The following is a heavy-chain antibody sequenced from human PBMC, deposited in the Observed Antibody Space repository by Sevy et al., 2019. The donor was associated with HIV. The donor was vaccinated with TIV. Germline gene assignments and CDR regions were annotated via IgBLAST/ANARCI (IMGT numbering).Heavy chain of an antibody. D-gene: IGHD2-21*01. Sequence: ASVKVSCKASGYTFTNYFMNWVRQAPGQGLDWMGTINPSGGSPTYAQRFQARVTMTTDTSTGTVYMELSSLRSEDTAVYYCVRGDCGGDCSPHWFDPWGQGTLVTVSS. J-gene: IGHJ5*02. CDR2: INPSGGSP. V-gene: IGHV1-46*03. CDR3: VRGDCGGDCSPHWFDP. CDR1: GYTFTNYF.